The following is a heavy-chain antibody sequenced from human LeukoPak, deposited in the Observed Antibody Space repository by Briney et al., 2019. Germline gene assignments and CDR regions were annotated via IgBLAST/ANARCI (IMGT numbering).Heavy chain of an antibody. Sequence: GGSLRLSCAASGFTFSSYGMHWVRQAPGKGLEWVAVISYDGSNKYYADSVKGRFTISRDNSKNTLYLQMNSLRAEDTAVYYCAEAGYSYGIDYWGQGTLVTVSS. D-gene: IGHD5-18*01. CDR2: ISYDGSNK. CDR3: AEAGYSYGIDY. V-gene: IGHV3-30*18. CDR1: GFTFSSYG. J-gene: IGHJ4*02.